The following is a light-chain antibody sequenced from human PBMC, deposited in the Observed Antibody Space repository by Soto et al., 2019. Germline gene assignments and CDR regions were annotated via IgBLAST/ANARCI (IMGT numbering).Light chain of an antibody. CDR1: QSISSY. Sequence: DIQMTQSPSSLSASVGDRFTITCRASQSISSYLNWYQHNPGRAPKLLIYAASILHGGVPPRFSGSGVGTYFTLTINGLQPEDFTAYYCQQSYDTPITFGQGTRLEI. J-gene: IGKJ5*01. CDR3: QQSYDTPIT. V-gene: IGKV1-39*01. CDR2: AAS.